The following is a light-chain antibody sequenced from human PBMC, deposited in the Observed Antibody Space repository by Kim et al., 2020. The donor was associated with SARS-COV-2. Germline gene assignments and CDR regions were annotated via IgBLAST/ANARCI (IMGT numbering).Light chain of an antibody. Sequence: FPGEIATLSCRASQRVTGTYLAWYQQKPGQAPRLLISDASSRAAGTPDRFSGSGYGTDFTLNISRVEPGDSAVYHCQQYGDSPKTFGQGTKVDIK. CDR2: DAS. CDR1: QRVTGTY. J-gene: IGKJ1*01. V-gene: IGKV3-20*01. CDR3: QQYGDSPKT.